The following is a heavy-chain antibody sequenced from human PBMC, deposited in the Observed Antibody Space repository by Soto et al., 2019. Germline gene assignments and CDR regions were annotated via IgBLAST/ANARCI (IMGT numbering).Heavy chain of an antibody. Sequence: GESLRLSCAASGFTFSSYAMHWVRQAPGKGLEWVAVISYDGSNKYYADSVKGRFTISRDNSKNTLYLQMNSLRAEDTAVYYCARDQGYSYGKFDYWGQGTLVTVPQ. CDR3: ARDQGYSYGKFDY. CDR2: ISYDGSNK. D-gene: IGHD5-18*01. J-gene: IGHJ4*02. CDR1: GFTFSSYA. V-gene: IGHV3-30-3*01.